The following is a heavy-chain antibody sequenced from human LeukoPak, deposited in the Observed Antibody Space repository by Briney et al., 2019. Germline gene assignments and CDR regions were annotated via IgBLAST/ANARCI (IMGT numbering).Heavy chain of an antibody. V-gene: IGHV4-30-4*01. CDR1: GGSISSGDYY. CDR2: MYYSGST. D-gene: IGHD3-22*01. CDR3: ARRYYYDSRIDP. J-gene: IGHJ5*02. Sequence: SQTLSLTCTVSGGSISSGDYYWSWIRQPPGKGLEWIAYMYYSGSTYYNPSLKSRVTMSADTSKNQLSLKPSSLTAADTAVYYCARRYYYDSRIDPWGQGILVTVSS.